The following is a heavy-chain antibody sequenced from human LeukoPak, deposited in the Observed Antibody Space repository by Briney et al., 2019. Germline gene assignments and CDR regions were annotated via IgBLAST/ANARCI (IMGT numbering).Heavy chain of an antibody. Sequence: ASVKVSCKASGYTFTDYYMHWVRQAPGQGLEWMGWINPNSGGTNYAQKFQGRVTMTTDTSISTAYMEVGRLRSDDTAVYYCARVRIGQQLDKYYYYAMDVRGQGTTVTVSS. CDR1: GYTFTDYY. V-gene: IGHV1-2*02. CDR2: INPNSGGT. CDR3: ARVRIGQQLDKYYYYAMDV. D-gene: IGHD6-13*01. J-gene: IGHJ6*02.